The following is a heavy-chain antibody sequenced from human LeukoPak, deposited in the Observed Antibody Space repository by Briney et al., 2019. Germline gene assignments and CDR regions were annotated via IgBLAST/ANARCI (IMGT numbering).Heavy chain of an antibody. CDR3: ARFSDAGGSSGWSYYFDY. V-gene: IGHV1-18*01. Sequence: ASVKVSCKASGYTFTSYGISWVRQAPGQGLEWMGWISAYKGNTNYAQKLQGRVTMTTDTSTSTAYMELRSLRSDDTAVYYCARFSDAGGSSGWSYYFDYWGQGTLVTVSS. CDR1: GYTFTSYG. J-gene: IGHJ4*02. D-gene: IGHD6-19*01. CDR2: ISAYKGNT.